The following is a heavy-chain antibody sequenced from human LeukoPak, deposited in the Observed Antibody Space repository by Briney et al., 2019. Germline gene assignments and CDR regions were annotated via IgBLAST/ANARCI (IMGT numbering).Heavy chain of an antibody. J-gene: IGHJ4*02. CDR3: ARERSGWSYSRSSFDY. D-gene: IGHD2-15*01. V-gene: IGHV4-39*07. Sequence: SETLSLTCTVSGGSISSSSYYWGWIRQPPGKGLEWIGSIYYSGSTYYNPSLKSRVTISVDTSKNQFSLKLSSVTAADTAVYYCARERSGWSYSRSSFDYLRQGTLLSVPP. CDR2: IYYSGST. CDR1: GGSISSSSYY.